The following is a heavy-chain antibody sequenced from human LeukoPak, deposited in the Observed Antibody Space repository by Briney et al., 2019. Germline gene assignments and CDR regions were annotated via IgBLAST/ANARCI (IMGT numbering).Heavy chain of an antibody. D-gene: IGHD3-3*01. Sequence: EASVKVSCKASGYTFTSYYMHWVRQAPGQGLEWMGIINPSGGSTSYAQKFQGRVTMTRDTSTSTVYMELSSLRSEDTAVYYCARVADYDFWSGYHAYPDYWGQGTLVTVSP. J-gene: IGHJ4*02. CDR2: INPSGGST. CDR3: ARVADYDFWSGYHAYPDY. CDR1: GYTFTSYY. V-gene: IGHV1-46*01.